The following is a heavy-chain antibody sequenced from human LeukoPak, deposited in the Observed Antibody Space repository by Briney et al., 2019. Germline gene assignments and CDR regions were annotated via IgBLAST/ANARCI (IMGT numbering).Heavy chain of an antibody. CDR1: GGTFSSYA. D-gene: IGHD3-22*01. J-gene: IGHJ5*02. CDR3: ASAYYYDSRDKGWFDP. CDR2: IIPIFGTA. V-gene: IGHV1-69*05. Sequence: ASVKVSCKASGGTFSSYAISWVRQAPGQGLEWMGGIIPIFGTANYAQKFQGRVTITTDESTSTAYMELSSLRSEDTAVYYCASAYYYDSRDKGWFDPWGQGTPVTVSS.